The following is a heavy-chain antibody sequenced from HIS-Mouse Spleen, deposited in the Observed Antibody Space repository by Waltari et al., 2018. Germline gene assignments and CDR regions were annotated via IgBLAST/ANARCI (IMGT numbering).Heavy chain of an antibody. Sequence: QVQLVESGGAVVQPGRSLRLPWAASGCPVSSYAMHWVRQSPGKGLEWVAVISYDGSNKYYADSVKGRFTISRDNSKNTLYLQMNSLRAEDTAVYYCASHHIAALDYWSQGTLVTVSS. CDR3: ASHHIAALDY. D-gene: IGHD6-6*01. V-gene: IGHV3-30-3*01. J-gene: IGHJ4*02. CDR1: GCPVSSYA. CDR2: ISYDGSNK.